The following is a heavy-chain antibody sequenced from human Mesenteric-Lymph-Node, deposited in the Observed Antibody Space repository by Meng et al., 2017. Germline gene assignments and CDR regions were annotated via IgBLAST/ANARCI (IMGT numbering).Heavy chain of an antibody. J-gene: IGHJ5*02. CDR3: ARDRKHYGERGWFDP. Sequence: ESGPRLVPPPTTLSLTCTVSGGSISSGDYYWSWIRQPPGKGLEWIGYIYYSGSTYSNASLKSRVTISIDRSKNQFSLKLSSVTAADTAVYYCARDRKHYGERGWFDPWGQGTLVTVSS. D-gene: IGHD4-17*01. CDR2: IYYSGST. CDR1: GGSISSGDYY. V-gene: IGHV4-30-4*01.